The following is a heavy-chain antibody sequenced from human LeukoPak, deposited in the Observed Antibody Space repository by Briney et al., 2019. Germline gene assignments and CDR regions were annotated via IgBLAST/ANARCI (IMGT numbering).Heavy chain of an antibody. V-gene: IGHV3-23*01. CDR1: GFTFSNYA. CDR2: ISGSGDNT. J-gene: IGHJ3*02. Sequence: GGSLRLSCAASGFTFSNYAMSWVRQAPGKGLEWVSAISGSGDNTDYADSVKGRFTIPRDDSKNALYLQMNSLRAEDTAVYYCARKGTGTDALDIWGQGRLVTVSS. D-gene: IGHD1-1*01. CDR3: ARKGTGTDALDI.